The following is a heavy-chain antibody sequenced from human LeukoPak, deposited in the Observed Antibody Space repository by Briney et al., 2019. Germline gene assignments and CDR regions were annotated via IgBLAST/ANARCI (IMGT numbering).Heavy chain of an antibody. J-gene: IGHJ6*02. D-gene: IGHD1-14*01. V-gene: IGHV1-2*02. CDR2: INPNSGGT. Sequence: GASVTVSFKASGYTFTVYYMHWVRQAPGQGLEWMGWINPNSGGTNYAQKFQGRVTMTRDTSISTAYMELSRLRSDDTAVYYCASAEYVDYYYYGMDVWGQGTTVTVSS. CDR1: GYTFTVYY. CDR3: ASAEYVDYYYYGMDV.